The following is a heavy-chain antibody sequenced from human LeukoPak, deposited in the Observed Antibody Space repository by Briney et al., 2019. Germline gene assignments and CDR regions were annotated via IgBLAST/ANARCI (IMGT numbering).Heavy chain of an antibody. CDR2: INPNSGGT. CDR3: ARGPNSITIFGVAILRMDV. J-gene: IGHJ6*02. V-gene: IGHV1-2*02. CDR1: GYTFTGYY. D-gene: IGHD3-3*01. Sequence: ASVKVSCKASGYTFTGYYMHWVRQAPGQGLEWMGWINPNSGGTNYAQKFQGRVTMTRDTSISTAYMELSRLRSDDTAVYYCARGPNSITIFGVAILRMDVWGQGTTVTVSS.